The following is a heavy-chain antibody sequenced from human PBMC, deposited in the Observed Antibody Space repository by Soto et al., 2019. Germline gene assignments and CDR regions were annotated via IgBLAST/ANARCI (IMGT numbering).Heavy chain of an antibody. D-gene: IGHD6-13*01. J-gene: IGHJ4*02. CDR3: AKDLALPRLAAVGSFDY. V-gene: IGHV3-30*18. Sequence: PVGSLRLSCAASGFTFSSYGMHWVRQAPGKGLEWVSVISYDGSNKYYADSVKGRFIISRDNSKDTLYLQVNSLRADDTAIYYCAKDLALPRLAAVGSFDYWGQGTLVTVSS. CDR1: GFTFSSYG. CDR2: ISYDGSNK.